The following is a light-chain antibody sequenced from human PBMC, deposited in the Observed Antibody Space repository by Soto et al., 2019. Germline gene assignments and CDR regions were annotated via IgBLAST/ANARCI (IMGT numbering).Light chain of an antibody. CDR1: QSLLHSNGYNY. J-gene: IGKJ3*01. V-gene: IGKV2-28*01. CDR2: LGS. CDR3: MQGLQTPPI. Sequence: EIVITQSPLSLPVTPGEPASISCRSSQSLLHSNGYNYLDWYLQKPGQSPQVLSYLGSNRASGVPDRFSGSGSGTDFTVKISRVEAEDVGIYSCMQGLQTPPIFGPGTKVDIK.